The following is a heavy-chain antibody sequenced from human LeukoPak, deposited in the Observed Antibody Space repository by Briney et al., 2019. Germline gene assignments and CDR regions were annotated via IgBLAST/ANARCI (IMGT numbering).Heavy chain of an antibody. CDR2: ITGSGDNT. J-gene: IGHJ4*02. D-gene: IGHD2-21*02. V-gene: IGHV3-23*01. CDR1: GFTFSSYA. CDR3: AKAQASDKGDY. Sequence: GGSLRLSCAASGFTFSSYAMSWVRQAPGKGLEWVSVITGSGDNTYYADSVKGRFTISRDNSKNTLFLQMNSLRAEDTAIYYCAKAQASDKGDYWGQGTLVTVSS.